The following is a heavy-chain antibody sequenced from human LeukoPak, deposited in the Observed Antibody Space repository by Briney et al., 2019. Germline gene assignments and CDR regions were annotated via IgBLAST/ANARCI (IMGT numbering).Heavy chain of an antibody. J-gene: IGHJ3*02. Sequence: PGGSLRLSCAASGFTFSNYAMHWVRQAPGKGLEWVAGISYDGTNKYYADSVKGRFTISRDNSKNTMYLQMNSLRAEDTAMYYCARAPMSYDSSGFGGAFDIWGQGTMVTVSS. V-gene: IGHV3-30-3*01. CDR3: ARAPMSYDSSGFGGAFDI. D-gene: IGHD3-22*01. CDR1: GFTFSNYA. CDR2: ISYDGTNK.